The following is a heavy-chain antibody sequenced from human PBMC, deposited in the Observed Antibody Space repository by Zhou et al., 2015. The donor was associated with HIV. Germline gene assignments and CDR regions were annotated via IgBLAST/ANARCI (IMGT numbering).Heavy chain of an antibody. V-gene: IGHV1-18*01. CDR3: ARDPTSVYDYVWGSYRPVWFDP. CDR2: ISAYNGNT. Sequence: QVQLVQSGAEVKKPGASVKVSCKASGYTFTSYGISWVRQAPGQGLEWMGWISAYNGNTNYAQKLQGRVTMTTDTSTSTAYMELRSLRSDDTAVYYCARDPTSVYDYVWGSYRPVWFDPWGQGTLVTVSS. D-gene: IGHD3-16*02. J-gene: IGHJ5*02. CDR1: GYTFTSYG.